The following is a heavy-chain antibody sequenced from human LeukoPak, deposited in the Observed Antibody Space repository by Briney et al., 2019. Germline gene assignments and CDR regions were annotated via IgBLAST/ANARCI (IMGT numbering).Heavy chain of an antibody. J-gene: IGHJ4*02. CDR2: MSQDGSEK. CDR1: GFTFSNYW. V-gene: IGHV3-7*01. CDR3: ASGVWSGLMDY. Sequence: GGSLRLSCAASGFTFSNYWMSWVRQDPGKGLEWVAHMSQDGSEKHYVDSVKGRFTISRDNAKKSLYLQMNSLRDEDTAVYYCASGVWSGLMDYWGQGTLVTVSS. D-gene: IGHD3-3*01.